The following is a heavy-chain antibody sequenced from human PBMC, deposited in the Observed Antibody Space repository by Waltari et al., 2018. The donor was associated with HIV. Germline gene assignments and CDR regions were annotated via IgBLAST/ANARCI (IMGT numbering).Heavy chain of an antibody. CDR1: GVSISAGGYY. CDR3: ARDSGGSRDPHGGLVL. D-gene: IGHD2-15*01. Sequence: QVQLQESGPGLVNPSQTLSLSCSVSGVSISAGGYYWSWIRQHPGKGLEWIGFIYFSCYTYYNPSLNSRVTISLDRSKNQVSLNLYSVTAADTAIYYCARDSGGSRDPHGGLVLWGRGTLVTVSS. J-gene: IGHJ4*02. V-gene: IGHV4-31*03. CDR2: IYFSCYT.